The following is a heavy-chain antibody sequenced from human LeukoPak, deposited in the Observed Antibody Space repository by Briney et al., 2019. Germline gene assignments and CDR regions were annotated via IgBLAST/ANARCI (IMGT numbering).Heavy chain of an antibody. CDR1: VFILSNWW. CDR3: ARGHYGMDV. J-gene: IGHJ6*02. CDR2: IKPDGSEN. Sequence: GGSLRLSCAASVFILSNWWMTWVRQAPGKGLEWVASIKPDGSENYYVDSVKGRFTVSRDNARSSLYLQMNSLRAEDTAVYYCARGHYGMDVWGQGTTVTVSS. V-gene: IGHV3-7*01.